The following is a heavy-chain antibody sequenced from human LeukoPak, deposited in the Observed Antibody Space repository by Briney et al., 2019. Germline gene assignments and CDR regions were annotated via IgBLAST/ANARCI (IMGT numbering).Heavy chain of an antibody. J-gene: IGHJ4*02. CDR2: IYHSGST. Sequence: PSETLSLTCTVSGYSISSGYYWGWIRQPPGKGLEWIGSIYHSGSTYYNPSLKSRVTISVDTSKNQFSLKLSSVTAADTAVYYCARDGPPAVYYYDSDGEYYFDYWGQGTLVAVSS. CDR1: GYSISSGYY. V-gene: IGHV4-38-2*02. CDR3: ARDGPPAVYYYDSDGEYYFDY. D-gene: IGHD3-22*01.